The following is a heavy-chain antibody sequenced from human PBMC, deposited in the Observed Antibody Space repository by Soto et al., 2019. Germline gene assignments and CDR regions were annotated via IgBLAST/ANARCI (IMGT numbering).Heavy chain of an antibody. Sequence: QVQLVQSGAEVKKPGSSVKVSCKASGGTFSNYAISWVRQAPGQGLEWMGGIIPIFGTANYAQKFQGRVTITADESTSTAYMAVSGLRSEDTAIYYCAVGSVDIVPTGMKPFDPWGQGTLVTVSS. CDR1: GGTFSNYA. CDR3: AVGSVDIVPTGMKPFDP. CDR2: IIPIFGTA. V-gene: IGHV1-69*12. D-gene: IGHD5-12*01. J-gene: IGHJ5*02.